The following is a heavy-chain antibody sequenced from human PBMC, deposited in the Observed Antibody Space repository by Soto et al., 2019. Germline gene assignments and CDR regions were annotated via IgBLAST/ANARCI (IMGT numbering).Heavy chain of an antibody. CDR3: ARSYGSGRPMGFDY. J-gene: IGHJ4*02. CDR2: VIPIFGTA. V-gene: IGHV1-69*01. D-gene: IGHD3-10*01. Sequence: QVQPVQSGAEVKKPGSSVKVSCQASGGTFRSYALNWVRQAPGQGPGWMGGVIPIFGTAKYPQKFQGRVTITADESTSTAYMELSSLRSEDTAVYYCARSYGSGRPMGFDYWGQGTLVPVSS. CDR1: GGTFRSYA.